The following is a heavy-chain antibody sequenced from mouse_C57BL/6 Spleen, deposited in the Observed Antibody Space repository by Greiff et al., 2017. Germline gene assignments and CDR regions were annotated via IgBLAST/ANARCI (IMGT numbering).Heavy chain of an antibody. CDR3: ARGDYGNYGGY. CDR2: IYPRSGNT. J-gene: IGHJ2*01. Sequence: VQLKESGAELARPGASVKLSCKASGYTFTSYGISWVKQRTGQGLEWIGEIYPRSGNTYYNEKFKGKATLTADKSSSTAYMELRSLTSEDSAVYFCARGDYGNYGGYWGQGTTLTVSS. D-gene: IGHD2-1*01. CDR1: GYTFTSYG. V-gene: IGHV1-81*01.